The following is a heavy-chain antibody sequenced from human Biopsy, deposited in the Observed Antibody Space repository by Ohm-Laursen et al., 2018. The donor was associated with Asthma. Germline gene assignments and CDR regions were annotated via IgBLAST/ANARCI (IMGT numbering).Heavy chain of an antibody. CDR1: AYTFIGYH. Sequence: PSEKAACKPSAYTFIGYHLHWARQAPGEGLEWMGRINPNGGATIHAQKFQGRVTMTRDTTISTAYMELSRLTSDGTAVYFCARVQKSPGNRWFDPWGQGTLVTVSS. J-gene: IGHJ5*02. V-gene: IGHV1-2*06. CDR2: INPNGGAT. CDR3: ARVQKSPGNRWFDP. D-gene: IGHD1-14*01.